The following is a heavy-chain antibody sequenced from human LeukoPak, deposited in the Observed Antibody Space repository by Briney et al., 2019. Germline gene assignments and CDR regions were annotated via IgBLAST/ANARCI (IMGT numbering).Heavy chain of an antibody. CDR1: GFTFRSYG. J-gene: IGHJ5*02. CDR2: IRYDGDDK. Sequence: PGGSLRLSCAASGFTFRSYGMHWVRQAPGKGLEWVAFIRYDGDDKYYADSVKGRFTISRDNSKNTLYLQMNSLRAEDTAVYYCVRLSWELGDGGVTWGQGTLVTVSS. CDR3: VRLSWELGDGGVT. D-gene: IGHD1-26*01. V-gene: IGHV3-30*02.